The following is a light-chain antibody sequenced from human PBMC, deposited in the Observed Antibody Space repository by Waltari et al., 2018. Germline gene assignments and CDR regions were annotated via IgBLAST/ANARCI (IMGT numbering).Light chain of an antibody. J-gene: IGLJ2*01. CDR1: TSIIGHHY. CDR2: ESE. Sequence: QSVLTQPPSVSAAPDQMVIISCSGSTSIIGHHYVSWYQQFPGAAPKVFIYESEKRPSGIPDRFSGSKSGTSASLGITGLQTGDEAAYYCGTWDNNLNALVFGGGTKLTVL. CDR3: GTWDNNLNALV. V-gene: IGLV1-51*02.